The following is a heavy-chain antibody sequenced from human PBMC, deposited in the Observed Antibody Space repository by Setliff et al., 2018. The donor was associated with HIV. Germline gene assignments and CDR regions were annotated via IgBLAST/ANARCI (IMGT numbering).Heavy chain of an antibody. V-gene: IGHV1-69*05. Sequence: SVKVSCKASGGTFSSYGISWARQAPGQGLEWMGAIIPMFGTGFYAQKFQGRVTITTDESRTTAYMELSSLRFEDTAVYFCARVAHSTSSYYCGMDVWGQGTTVTVSS. CDR3: ARVAHSTSSYYCGMDV. CDR1: GGTFSSYG. D-gene: IGHD6-13*01. J-gene: IGHJ6*02. CDR2: IIPMFGTG.